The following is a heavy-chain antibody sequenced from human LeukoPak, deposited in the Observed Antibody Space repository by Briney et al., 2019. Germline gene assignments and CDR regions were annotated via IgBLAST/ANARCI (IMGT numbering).Heavy chain of an antibody. CDR1: GFTFSSYG. V-gene: IGHV3-30*02. CDR2: IRNDGSHK. Sequence: GGSLRLSCGASGFTFSSYGMHWVRQGPGKGLEWVAFIRNDGSHKYYADSVKGRFTISRDNSKNTLYLQMNSLRADDTAVYYCAKAGGSSWDPFDYWGQGTLVTVSS. CDR3: AKAGGSSWDPFDY. D-gene: IGHD6-13*01. J-gene: IGHJ4*02.